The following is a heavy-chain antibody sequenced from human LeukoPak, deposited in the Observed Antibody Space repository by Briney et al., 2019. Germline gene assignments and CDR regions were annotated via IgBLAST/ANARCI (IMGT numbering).Heavy chain of an antibody. D-gene: IGHD3-22*01. V-gene: IGHV4-59*08. CDR3: ARHYYGYYAFDI. CDR2: IYYSGST. J-gene: IGHJ3*02. Sequence: PSETLSLTCTVSGGSISSYYWSWIRQPPGKGLEWIGYIYYSGSTNYNPSLKSRVTISVDTSKNQFSLKLSSVTAADTAVYYCARHYYGYYAFDIWGQGTMVTVSS. CDR1: GGSISSYY.